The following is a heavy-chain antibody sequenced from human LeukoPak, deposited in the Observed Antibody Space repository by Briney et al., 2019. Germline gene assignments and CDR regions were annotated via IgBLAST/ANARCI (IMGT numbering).Heavy chain of an antibody. V-gene: IGHV4-39*01. J-gene: IGHJ4*02. Sequence: KPSETLSLTCIVSGGSISSSSYYWGWMRQPPGKGLEWIGSIYYSGSTYYNPSLKSRVTISVDTSKNQFSLKLSSVTAADTAVYYCARLGYCSVGSRSISVDYWGQGTLVTVSS. D-gene: IGHD2-15*01. CDR1: GGSISSSSYY. CDR2: IYYSGST. CDR3: ARLGYCSVGSRSISVDY.